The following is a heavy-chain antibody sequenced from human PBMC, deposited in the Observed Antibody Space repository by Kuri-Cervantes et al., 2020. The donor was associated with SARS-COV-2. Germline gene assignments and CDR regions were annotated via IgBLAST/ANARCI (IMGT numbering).Heavy chain of an antibody. CDR1: GGSFRGYY. CDR2: IIHGGRS. Sequence: SETLSLTCAVYGGSFRGYYWNWIRQPPGKGLEWIGEIIHGGRSNYNPSLKSRVTMSLDTSKNQVTLRVKSVTAADTAVYYCARGWREVTIFGGRDYGMDVWGQGTTVTVSS. CDR3: ARGWREVTIFGGRDYGMDV. J-gene: IGHJ6*02. D-gene: IGHD3-3*01. V-gene: IGHV4-34*01.